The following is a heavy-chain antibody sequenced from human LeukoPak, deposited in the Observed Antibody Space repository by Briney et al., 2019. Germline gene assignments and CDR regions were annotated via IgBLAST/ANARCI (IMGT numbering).Heavy chain of an antibody. J-gene: IGHJ4*02. CDR1: GGSISNYY. D-gene: IGHD5-18*01. CDR2: IYYSGST. CDR3: ARGYSYGYFDY. Sequence: PSETLSLTCTVSGGSISNYYWSWIRQPPGKGLEWIGYIYYSGSTYYNPSLRSRVTISVDTSKNQFSLNLNSVTAADTAVYYCARGYSYGYFDYWGQGTLVTVSS. V-gene: IGHV4-59*01.